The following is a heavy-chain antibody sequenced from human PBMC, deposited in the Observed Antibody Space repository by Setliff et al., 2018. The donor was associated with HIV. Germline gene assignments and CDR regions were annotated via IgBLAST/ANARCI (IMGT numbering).Heavy chain of an antibody. V-gene: IGHV3-7*01. CDR1: GFMFGVDW. J-gene: IGHJ4*02. D-gene: IGHD2-21*01. CDR2: VTPDGGDK. CDR3: VRDLARVIAH. Sequence: GGSLRLSCAASGFMFGVDWMSWVRQTPGKGLEWVASVTPDGGDKYYANSMRGRFTISRDNGRNAVYLQMNSLTAEDTALYYCVRDLARVIAHWGQGTLVTVSS.